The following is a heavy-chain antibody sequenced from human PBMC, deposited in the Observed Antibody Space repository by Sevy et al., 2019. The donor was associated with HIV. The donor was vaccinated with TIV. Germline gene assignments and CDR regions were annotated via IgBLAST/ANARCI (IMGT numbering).Heavy chain of an antibody. J-gene: IGHJ6*02. V-gene: IGHV3-15*04. Sequence: GGSLRLSCVASGFTFRNAWMTWVRQVPGKGLEWVGRIVNDPDGGTTDYAAPVKGRFIISRDDSKNTLYLQMNSLKTEDTVVYYCSTDIVVQSGYSYDFSRINQDFSHNSGADVWGQGTTVTVSS. CDR3: STDIVVQSGYSYDFSRINQDFSHNSGADV. D-gene: IGHD5-18*01. CDR2: IVNDPDGGTT. CDR1: GFTFRNAW.